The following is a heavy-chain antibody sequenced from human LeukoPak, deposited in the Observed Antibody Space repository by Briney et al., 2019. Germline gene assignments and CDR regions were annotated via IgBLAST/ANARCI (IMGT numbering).Heavy chain of an antibody. CDR2: INQDGSDT. Sequence: GGSLVPSCAAFGFTFNKYRMTWVRQAPGKGLEWVANINQDGSDTYYVDSVGGRFTISRDNAKSSLFLQMNDLRLEDSAVYFCARSQSTMATWSMDFWGRRTEVTVSS. J-gene: IGHJ4*02. D-gene: IGHD1-14*01. V-gene: IGHV3-7*01. CDR3: ARSQSTMATWSMDF. CDR1: GFTFNKYR.